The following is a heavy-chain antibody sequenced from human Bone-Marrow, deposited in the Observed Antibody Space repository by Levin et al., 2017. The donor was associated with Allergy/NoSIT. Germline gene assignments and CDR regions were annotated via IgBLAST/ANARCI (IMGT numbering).Heavy chain of an antibody. J-gene: IGHJ6*02. CDR3: ARRKTGKGTVVGYYYYYGMDV. Sequence: SQTLSLPCTVSGGSISSSSYYWGWIRQPPGKGLEWIGSIYYSGSTYYNPSLKSRVTISVDTSKNQFSLKLSSVTAADTAVYYCARRKTGKGTVVGYYYYYGMDVWGQGTTVTVSS. D-gene: IGHD4-23*01. CDR2: IYYSGST. CDR1: GGSISSSSYY. V-gene: IGHV4-39*01.